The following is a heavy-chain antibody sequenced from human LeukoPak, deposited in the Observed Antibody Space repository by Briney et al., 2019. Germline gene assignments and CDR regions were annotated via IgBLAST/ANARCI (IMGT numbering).Heavy chain of an antibody. CDR3: ARGYLGSSST. V-gene: IGHV3-30*02. J-gene: IGHJ3*01. CDR1: GFTFSSYG. D-gene: IGHD2-2*01. CDR2: IRYDGGNK. Sequence: PGGSLRLSCAASGFTFSSYGMHWVRQAPGKGLEWVAFIRYDGGNKYYADSVKGRFTISRDNSKNTLYLQMNSLRAEDTAVYYCARGYLGSSSTWGQGTMVTVSS.